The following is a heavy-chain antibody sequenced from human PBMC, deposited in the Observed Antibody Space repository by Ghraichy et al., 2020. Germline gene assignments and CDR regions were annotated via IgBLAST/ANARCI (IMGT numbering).Heavy chain of an antibody. D-gene: IGHD3-22*01. J-gene: IGHJ3*02. V-gene: IGHV1-69*05. CDR1: GVTFSSYA. CDR3: ASFPERDYHDTHGDYYKAFDI. CDR2: IIPILGTP. Sequence: SVKVSCKASGVTFSSYAISWVRQAPGQGLEWMGGIIPILGTPNYAQRFRGRVTITTDESTNTAYMELSSLRSEDTAVYFCASFPERDYHDTHGDYYKAFDIWGQGTVVTVSS.